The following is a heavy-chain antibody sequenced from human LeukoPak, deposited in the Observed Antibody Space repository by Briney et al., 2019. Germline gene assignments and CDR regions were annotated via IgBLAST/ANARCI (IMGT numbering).Heavy chain of an antibody. D-gene: IGHD1-26*01. Sequence: GGSLRLSCAASGFTFSPYSMTWVRQAPGKGLEWVANIAPDGSTQNYVDSLEGRFTISRDNPKNSLYLQMHSLRAEDAAVYYCARVIGGAIDHWGQGTLVTVSS. J-gene: IGHJ4*02. V-gene: IGHV3-7*01. CDR3: ARVIGGAIDH. CDR2: IAPDGSTQ. CDR1: GFTFSPYS.